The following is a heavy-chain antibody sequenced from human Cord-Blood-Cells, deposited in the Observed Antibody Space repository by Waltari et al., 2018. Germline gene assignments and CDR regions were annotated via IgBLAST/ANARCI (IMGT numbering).Heavy chain of an antibody. Sequence: EVQLLESGGGLVQPGGSLRLSCAASGFTFSSYAMSWVRQAPGKVLGGVSVISGSGGSTYYADAVKGRFTISRDNSKNTLYLQMNSLRAEDTAVYYCAKERGWYYFDYWGQGTLVTVSS. CDR3: AKERGWYYFDY. D-gene: IGHD6-19*01. CDR2: ISGSGGST. V-gene: IGHV3-23*01. J-gene: IGHJ4*02. CDR1: GFTFSSYA.